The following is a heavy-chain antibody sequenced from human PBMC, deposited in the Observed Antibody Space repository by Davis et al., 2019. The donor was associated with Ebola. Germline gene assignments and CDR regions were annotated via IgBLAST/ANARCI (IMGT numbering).Heavy chain of an antibody. CDR1: GDTLTSYA. Sequence: SVKVSCKAVGDTLTSYAMTWVRQAPGQGLEWMGGIIPVFRTANYAQKFQGRVTITADKSTSTAYMELSSLRSEDTAVYYCGSGVAAAGDYWGQGTLVTVSS. J-gene: IGHJ4*02. D-gene: IGHD6-13*01. CDR3: GSGVAAAGDY. V-gene: IGHV1-69*06. CDR2: IIPVFRTA.